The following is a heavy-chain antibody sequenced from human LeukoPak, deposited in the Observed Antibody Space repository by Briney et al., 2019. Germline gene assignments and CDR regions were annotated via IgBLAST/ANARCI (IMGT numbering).Heavy chain of an antibody. J-gene: IGHJ4*02. Sequence: ASVKVSCKASGYTFTNYGITWVRQAPGQGLEWMGWISAYNGITNYAQKLQGRVPLTTDTSTSTAYMELRSLRSDDTAVYYCARYPYGGNDDYWGQGTLVTVSS. CDR3: ARYPYGGNDDY. CDR1: GYTFTNYG. CDR2: ISAYNGIT. V-gene: IGHV1-18*01. D-gene: IGHD4-23*01.